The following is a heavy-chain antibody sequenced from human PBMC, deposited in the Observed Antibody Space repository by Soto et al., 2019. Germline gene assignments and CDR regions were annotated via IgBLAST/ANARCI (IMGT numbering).Heavy chain of an antibody. Sequence: ASVKVSCKASGGTLSSYAISWVRQAPGQGLEWMGGIIPIFGTANYAQKFQGRVTITADESTSTAYMELSSLRSEDTAVYYCASSTVTDPYYYGMDVWGQGTTVTVSS. J-gene: IGHJ6*02. D-gene: IGHD4-17*01. CDR3: ASSTVTDPYYYGMDV. CDR2: IIPIFGTA. V-gene: IGHV1-69*13. CDR1: GGTLSSYA.